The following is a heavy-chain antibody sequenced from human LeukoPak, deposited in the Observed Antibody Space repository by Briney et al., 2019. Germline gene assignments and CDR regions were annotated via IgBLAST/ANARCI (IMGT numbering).Heavy chain of an antibody. D-gene: IGHD2-8*01. Sequence: PSETLSLTCTVSGGSISSSSYYWGWIRQPPGKGLEWIGSIYYSGSTYYNPSLKSRVTISVDTSKNQFSLKLSSVTAADTAVYYCAREIVLMVYAREIWFDPWGQGTLVTVSS. V-gene: IGHV4-39*02. CDR1: GGSISSSSYY. CDR3: AREIVLMVYAREIWFDP. CDR2: IYYSGST. J-gene: IGHJ5*02.